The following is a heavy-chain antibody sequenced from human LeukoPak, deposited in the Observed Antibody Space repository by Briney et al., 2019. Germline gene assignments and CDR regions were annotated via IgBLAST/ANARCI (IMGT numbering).Heavy chain of an antibody. CDR3: ARGGGEFNWLDP. V-gene: IGHV4-61*02. Sequence: PSQTPSLTCTVSGGSISSGSYYWTWIRQPAGKGLEWIGRIYTSGSTNYSPSLESRVTISLDTSNNQFSLKLSSVTAADTAVYYCARGGGEFNWLDPWGQGTLVTVSS. CDR1: GGSISSGSYY. J-gene: IGHJ5*02. D-gene: IGHD3-10*01. CDR2: IYTSGST.